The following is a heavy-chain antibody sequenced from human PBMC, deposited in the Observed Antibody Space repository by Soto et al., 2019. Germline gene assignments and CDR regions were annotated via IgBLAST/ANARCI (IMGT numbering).Heavy chain of an antibody. D-gene: IGHD3-16*02. V-gene: IGHV3-23*01. CDR1: GFTFSTYA. CDR2: ISGSDDRT. CDR3: AAQAEGYLDGRLAF. Sequence: EVQLLESGGGLVQPGGSLRLSCAASGFTFSTYAMTWVRQAPGKGLEWVSVISGSDDRTYYTDSVKGRFTISRDNCKNALYLQTDSLRVEDMAIYYCAAQAEGYLDGRLAFWGRGTLVSVFS. J-gene: IGHJ4*02.